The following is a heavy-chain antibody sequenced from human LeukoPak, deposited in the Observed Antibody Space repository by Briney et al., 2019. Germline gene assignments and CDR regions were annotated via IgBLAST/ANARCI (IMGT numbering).Heavy chain of an antibody. J-gene: IGHJ5*02. CDR3: ARGARLRYFDWNNWFDP. CDR1: GYTFTGYY. Sequence: ASVKVSCKASGYTFTGYYMHWVRQAPGQGLEWMGWMNPNSGNTGYAQKFQGRVTMTRNTSISTAYMELSSLRSEDTAVYYCARGARLRYFDWNNWFDPWGQGTLVTVSS. V-gene: IGHV1-8*02. D-gene: IGHD3-9*01. CDR2: MNPNSGNT.